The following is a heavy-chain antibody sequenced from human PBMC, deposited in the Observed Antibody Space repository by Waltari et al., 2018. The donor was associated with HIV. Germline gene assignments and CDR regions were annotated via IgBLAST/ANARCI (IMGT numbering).Heavy chain of an antibody. CDR3: ARVPFASSWSADSFDV. J-gene: IGHJ3*01. CDR1: GFRVSDYG. CDR2: KWYDGSKK. V-gene: IGHV3-33*01. D-gene: IGHD6-13*01. Sequence: VQLEESGGGVVQPGRSRRLSCAASGFRVSDYGMHWVRQAPSKGLQWVEVKWYDGSKKEYSDSVKGRFTISKDNSKNTLFLQMNSLRVDDTAVYFCARVPFASSWSADSFDVWGPGTRITVSS.